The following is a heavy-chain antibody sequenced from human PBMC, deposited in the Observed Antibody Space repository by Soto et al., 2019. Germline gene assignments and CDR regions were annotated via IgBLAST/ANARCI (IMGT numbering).Heavy chain of an antibody. CDR2: IYYSGST. J-gene: IGHJ6*03. V-gene: IGHV4-59*08. Sequence: SETLSLTCTVSGGSISSYYWSWIRQPPGKGLEWIGYIYYSGSTNYNPSLKSRVTISVDTSKNQFSLKLSSVTAADTAVYYCARQASPYGDYDVFYYYYYMDVWGKGTTVTVSS. CDR3: ARQASPYGDYDVFYYYYYMDV. D-gene: IGHD4-17*01. CDR1: GGSISSYY.